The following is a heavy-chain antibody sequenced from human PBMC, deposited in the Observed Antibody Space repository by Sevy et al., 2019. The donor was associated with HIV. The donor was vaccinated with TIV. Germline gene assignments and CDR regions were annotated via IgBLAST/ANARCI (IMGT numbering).Heavy chain of an antibody. D-gene: IGHD3-10*02. CDR2: ISSDGINH. V-gene: IGHV3-30*18. Sequence: GGSLRLSCSAFGFNFQTFGMHWIRQAPGKGPEWLAVISSDGINHNYAASVKGRITIYRDNSKSLLILQMNSLTPNDTDVYFCTKEALRGTYIRGDFDHWGQGTLVTVSS. J-gene: IGHJ4*02. CDR1: GFNFQTFG. CDR3: TKEALRGTYIRGDFDH.